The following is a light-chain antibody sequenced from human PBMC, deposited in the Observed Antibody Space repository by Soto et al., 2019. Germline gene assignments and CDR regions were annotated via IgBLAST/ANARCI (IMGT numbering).Light chain of an antibody. CDR2: SDS. J-gene: IGKJ4*01. CDR1: QSVGSDL. Sequence: LVFTQSPGTLSLSPGERATLSCRASQSVGSDLLVWYQQKPGQAPRLLISSDSRRASGIPDRFSGSGSGTAFTLTISRLDGEDSAVYWSQQYQTSPCFGAGTKGEIK. CDR3: QQYQTSPC. V-gene: IGKV3-20*01.